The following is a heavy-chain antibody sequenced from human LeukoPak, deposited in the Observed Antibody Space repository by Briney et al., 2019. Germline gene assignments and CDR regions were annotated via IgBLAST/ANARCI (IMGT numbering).Heavy chain of an antibody. CDR2: IHAGEGHT. CDR1: GNTLSSYA. V-gene: IGHV1-3*01. J-gene: IGHJ4*02. D-gene: IGHD6-6*01. CDR3: ARDLGSSSTPHDY. Sequence: ASVKVSCKASGNTLSSYAIHWVRQAPGQSLEWMGWIHAGEGHTTYSERFQDRVTITRDPSANTAFLELSGLKSEDTGVYYCARDLGSSSTPHDYWGQGTLVTVSS.